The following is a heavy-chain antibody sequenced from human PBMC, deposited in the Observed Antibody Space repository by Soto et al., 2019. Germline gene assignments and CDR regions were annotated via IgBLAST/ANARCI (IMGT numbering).Heavy chain of an antibody. CDR3: AHSFHDSSSYYYYFDY. CDR2: IYWDDDK. J-gene: IGHJ4*02. D-gene: IGHD3-22*01. Sequence: QITLKESGPTLVKPTQTLTLTCTFSGISFSTNGVGVGWIRQPPGKALEWLALIYWDDDKRYSPSLKSRLTITTDTSKNQVVLTMTNMDPVDTATYYCAHSFHDSSSYYYYFDYWGQGTLVTVSS. V-gene: IGHV2-5*02. CDR1: GISFSTNGVG.